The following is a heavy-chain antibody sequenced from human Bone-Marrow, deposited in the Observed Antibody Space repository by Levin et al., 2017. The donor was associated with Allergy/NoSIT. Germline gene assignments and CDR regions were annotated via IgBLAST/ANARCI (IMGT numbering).Heavy chain of an antibody. V-gene: IGHV3-74*01. CDR1: GFTFSSYW. D-gene: IGHD2-21*02. J-gene: IGHJ4*02. Sequence: GESLKISCAASGFTFSSYWMHWVHQVPGKGLVWVSRINTDGSSTNYADSVKGRFTVSRDNARNTLYLQLNGLRAEDTAIYYCARGCDGACYGTHWGQGALVTVSS. CDR3: ARGCDGACYGTH. CDR2: INTDGSST.